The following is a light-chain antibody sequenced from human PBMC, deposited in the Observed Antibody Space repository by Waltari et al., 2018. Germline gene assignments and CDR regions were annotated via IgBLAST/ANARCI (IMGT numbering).Light chain of an antibody. V-gene: IGLV3-19*01. CDR2: GKN. CDR3: NSRDSRGHPLV. Sequence: SSELTQDPVVSVALGQTVRITCQGDSLRYYYAKSYHQKPGQAPVLVMYGKNNRPSGIPDRFSGSYSGTTASLIITGAQAEDEGDYYCNSRDSRGHPLVFGTGTKVTVL. J-gene: IGLJ1*01. CDR1: SLRYYY.